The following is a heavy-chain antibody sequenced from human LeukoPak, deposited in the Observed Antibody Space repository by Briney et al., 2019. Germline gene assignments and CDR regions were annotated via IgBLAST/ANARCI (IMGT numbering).Heavy chain of an antibody. CDR1: GYTFTSCD. CDR2: MNPSSGNT. J-gene: IGHJ4*02. CDR3: TRGSSGRRDN. Sequence: ASVKVSCKASGYTFTSCDINWVRQATGQGLEWMGWMNPSSGNTGYGQSFQGRITMTRDISIGTAYMELSNLTSEDTAIYYCTRGSSGRRDNWGQGTLVTVSA. V-gene: IGHV1-8*01. D-gene: IGHD6-19*01.